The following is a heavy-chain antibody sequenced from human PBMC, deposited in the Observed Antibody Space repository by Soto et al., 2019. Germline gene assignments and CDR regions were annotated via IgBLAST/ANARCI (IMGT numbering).Heavy chain of an antibody. D-gene: IGHD6-13*01. Sequence: PVGSLRLSCAASGFTFSSYAMHWVRQAPGKGLEWVAVISYDGSNKYYADSVKGRFTISRDNSKNTLYLQMNSLRAEDTAVYYCARVPIAAAEGSYYYYGMDVWGQGTTVTVSS. V-gene: IGHV3-30-3*01. J-gene: IGHJ6*02. CDR2: ISYDGSNK. CDR3: ARVPIAAAEGSYYYYGMDV. CDR1: GFTFSSYA.